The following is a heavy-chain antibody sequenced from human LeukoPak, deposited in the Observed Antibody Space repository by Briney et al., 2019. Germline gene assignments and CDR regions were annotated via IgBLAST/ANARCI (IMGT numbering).Heavy chain of an antibody. CDR3: ASDFSY. V-gene: IGHV4-61*02. CDR1: GGSISAGTYY. Sequence: SQTLSRTCTVSGGSISAGTYYWSWIRQPAGKGLEWIGRIYTSGSTNYNPSLKSRVTISVDTSKNQFSLKLSSVTAADTAVYYCASDFSYWGQGILVTVSS. J-gene: IGHJ4*02. CDR2: IYTSGST.